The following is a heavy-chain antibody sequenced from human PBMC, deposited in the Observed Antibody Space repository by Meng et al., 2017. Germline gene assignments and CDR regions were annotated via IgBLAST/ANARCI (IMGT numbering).Heavy chain of an antibody. CDR3: ASRVAYYYDSSGYYKNWYFDL. V-gene: IGHV1-69*02. D-gene: IGHD3-22*01. Sequence: QAQLVRSGGEVKKPGSSVKVSCKASGGTFSSYTISWVRQAPGQGLEWMGRIIPILGIANYAQKFQGRVTITADKSTSTAYMELSSLRSEDTAVYYCASRVAYYYDSSGYYKNWYFDLWGRGTLVTVSS. CDR1: GGTFSSYT. CDR2: IIPILGIA. J-gene: IGHJ2*01.